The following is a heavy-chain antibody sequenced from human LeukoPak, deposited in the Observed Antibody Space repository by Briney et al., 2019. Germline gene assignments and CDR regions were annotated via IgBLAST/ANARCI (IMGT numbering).Heavy chain of an antibody. Sequence: AASVTVSCKASGYTFTASYMYWVRQAPGQGLEWMGRINPNNGDTNYAQKFQGRVTMTRDTSISTAYMELSSLRVDDTAVYYCARGYTSGLYGAFDSFDMWGQGAMVIVSS. CDR2: INPNNGDT. J-gene: IGHJ3*02. CDR3: ARGYTSGLYGAFDSFDM. CDR1: GYTFTASY. D-gene: IGHD6-19*01. V-gene: IGHV1-2*06.